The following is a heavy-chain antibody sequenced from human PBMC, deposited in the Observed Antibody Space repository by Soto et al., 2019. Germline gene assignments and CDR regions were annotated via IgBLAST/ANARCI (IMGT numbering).Heavy chain of an antibody. D-gene: IGHD3-3*01. Sequence: GESLKISCKGSGYSFTSYWIGWVRQMPGKGLEWMGIIYPGDSDTRYSPSFQGQVTISADKSISTAYLQWSSLKASDTAMYYCARHLSKSAIFGVVTPDYWGQGTLVTVSS. CDR1: GYSFTSYW. V-gene: IGHV5-51*01. CDR3: ARHLSKSAIFGVVTPDY. CDR2: IYPGDSDT. J-gene: IGHJ4*02.